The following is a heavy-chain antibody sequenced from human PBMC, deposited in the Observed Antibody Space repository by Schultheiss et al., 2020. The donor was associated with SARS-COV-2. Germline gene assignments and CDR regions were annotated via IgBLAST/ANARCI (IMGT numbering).Heavy chain of an antibody. J-gene: IGHJ6*02. D-gene: IGHD3-10*01. Sequence: ASVKVSCKASGYTFTVYHIHWVRQAPGQGLEWMGRINPNSGGTNYAQKFQGRVTITADKSTSTAYMELSSLRSEDTAVYYCAPGKLSAFGYYYYGMDVWGQGTTVTVSS. CDR1: GYTFTVYH. V-gene: IGHV1-2*06. CDR2: INPNSGGT. CDR3: APGKLSAFGYYYYGMDV.